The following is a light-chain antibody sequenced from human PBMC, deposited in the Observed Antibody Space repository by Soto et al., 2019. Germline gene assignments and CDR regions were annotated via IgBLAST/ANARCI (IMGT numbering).Light chain of an antibody. CDR3: QQHGRSPGVT. V-gene: IGKV3-20*01. J-gene: IGKJ4*01. CDR2: GAS. Sequence: EIVLTHSPGTLSLSPGERATLSCRASQSVNNRYLAWYQQIPGQAPRLVIFGASSRATGIPDRFSGSGSGTDFTLTISRLEPEDFAVYYCQQHGRSPGVTFGGGTKVEIK. CDR1: QSVNNRY.